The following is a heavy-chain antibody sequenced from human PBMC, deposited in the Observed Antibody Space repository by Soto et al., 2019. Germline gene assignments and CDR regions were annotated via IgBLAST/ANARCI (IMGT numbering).Heavy chain of an antibody. D-gene: IGHD6-19*01. V-gene: IGHV1-8*01. CDR3: ARAYTWGVAVAGM. CDR2: MNPNSGNT. Sequence: QVQLVQSGAEVKKPGASVKVSCKASGYTFTSFDINWVRQATGQGLEWMGWMNPNSGNTGYAQKFQGRVTMTRNTSKSTAYMELSTLRSEDSAVYYCARAYTWGVAVAGMWGQGPLLTVSS. CDR1: GYTFTSFD. J-gene: IGHJ4*02.